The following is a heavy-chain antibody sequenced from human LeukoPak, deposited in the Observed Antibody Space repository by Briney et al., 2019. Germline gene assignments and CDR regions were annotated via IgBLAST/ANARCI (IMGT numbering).Heavy chain of an antibody. D-gene: IGHD6-13*01. Sequence: GGSLRLSCAASGFTFSSYAMHWVRQAPGKGLEWVAVISYDGSNKYYADSVKGRFTISRGNSKNTRYLQMNSLRAEDTAVYYCARDAAAVSSAAYYFDYWGQGTLVTVSS. CDR1: GFTFSSYA. CDR3: ARDAAAVSSAAYYFDY. CDR2: ISYDGSNK. J-gene: IGHJ4*02. V-gene: IGHV3-30*04.